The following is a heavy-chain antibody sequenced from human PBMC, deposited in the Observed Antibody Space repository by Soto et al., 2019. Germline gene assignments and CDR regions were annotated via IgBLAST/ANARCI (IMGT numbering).Heavy chain of an antibody. V-gene: IGHV3-30*03. J-gene: IGHJ4*02. Sequence: PGGSLRLSCAASGFTFSNYGMHWVRQAPGKGLEWMAVISYDGSNKYYAQKVQGRVTMTTDTSTSTAYMERSSLRSGDTAVYYCAREAHRSSGWPNFDYWGQGTLVTVSS. CDR2: ISYDGSNK. CDR3: AREAHRSSGWPNFDY. CDR1: GFTFSNYG. D-gene: IGHD6-19*01.